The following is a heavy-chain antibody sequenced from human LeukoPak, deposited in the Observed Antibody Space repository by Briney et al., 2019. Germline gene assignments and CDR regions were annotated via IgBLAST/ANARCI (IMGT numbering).Heavy chain of an antibody. D-gene: IGHD3-16*01. Sequence: PGGSLRLSCAASGFTVSSNYMSWVRQAPGKGLEWVSVIYSVGSTFYADSVKGRFTISRDNSKNTLYLEMNSLRAEDTAVYYCARGTVGAGKVDYWGQGTLVTVSS. V-gene: IGHV3-53*01. J-gene: IGHJ4*02. CDR3: ARGTVGAGKVDY. CDR2: IYSVGST. CDR1: GFTVSSNY.